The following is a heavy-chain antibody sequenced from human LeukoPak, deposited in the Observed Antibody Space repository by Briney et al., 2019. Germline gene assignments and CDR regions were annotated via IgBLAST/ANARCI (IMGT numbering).Heavy chain of an antibody. Sequence: PSETLSLTCTVSGGSISSGDYYWSWIRKPPGKGLEWIGYIYYSGSTYYNPSLKSRVTISVDTSKNQFSLKLSSVTAADTAVYYCARAAYCSGGSCYLGYYYYYGMDVWGQGTTVTVSS. D-gene: IGHD2-15*01. CDR1: GGSISSGDYY. CDR2: IYYSGST. V-gene: IGHV4-30-4*02. CDR3: ARAAYCSGGSCYLGYYYYYGMDV. J-gene: IGHJ6*02.